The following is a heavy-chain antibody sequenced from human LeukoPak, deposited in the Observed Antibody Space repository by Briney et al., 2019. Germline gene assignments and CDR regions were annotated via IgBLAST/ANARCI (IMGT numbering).Heavy chain of an antibody. CDR3: ARAHPITGTKGFYFDY. CDR1: GGTFSSYA. J-gene: IGHJ4*02. V-gene: IGHV1-69*05. D-gene: IGHD1-7*01. CDR2: IIPIFGTA. Sequence: ASVKVSCKASGGTFSSYAISWVRQAPGQGLEWMGRIIPIFGTANYAQKFQGRVTINTDESTSTAYMELSSLRSEDTAVYYCARAHPITGTKGFYFDYWGQGTLVTVSS.